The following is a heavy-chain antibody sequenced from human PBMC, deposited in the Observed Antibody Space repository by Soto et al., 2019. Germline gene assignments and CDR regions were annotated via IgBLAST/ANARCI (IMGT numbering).Heavy chain of an antibody. D-gene: IGHD6-13*01. CDR2: IKYDGTIT. CDR1: GFPFSSSW. CDR3: VKRANGGYYVDV. J-gene: IGHJ6*03. V-gene: IGHV3-74*01. Sequence: EVQLVESGGGSVQPGGSLRLSCAASGFPFSSSWIHWVRQAPGKGLVWVSRIKYDGTITNYADSLKGRLTISRDNAENTVYLQMNSLRDEDTAVYNCVKRANGGYYVDVWGKGTTVTVSS.